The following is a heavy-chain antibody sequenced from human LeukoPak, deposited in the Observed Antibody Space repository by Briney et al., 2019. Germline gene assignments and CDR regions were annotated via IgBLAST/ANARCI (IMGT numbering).Heavy chain of an antibody. J-gene: IGHJ5*02. D-gene: IGHD6-19*01. CDR2: INHSGST. Sequence: SETLPLTCAVYGGSFSGYYWSWIRQPPGKGLEWIGEINHSGSTNYNPSLKSRVTISVDTSKNQFSLKLSSVTAADTAVYYCAIRIAVAGTLSWFDPWGQGTLVTVSS. CDR1: GGSFSGYY. V-gene: IGHV4-34*01. CDR3: AIRIAVAGTLSWFDP.